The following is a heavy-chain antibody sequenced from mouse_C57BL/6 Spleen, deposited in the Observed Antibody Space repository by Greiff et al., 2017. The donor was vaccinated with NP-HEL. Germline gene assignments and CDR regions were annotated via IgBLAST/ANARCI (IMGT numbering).Heavy chain of an antibody. CDR2: INPGSGGT. D-gene: IGHD1-1*01. CDR1: GYAFTNYL. V-gene: IGHV1-54*01. J-gene: IGHJ4*01. Sequence: VQLQQSGAELVRPGTSVKVSCKASGYAFTNYLIEWVKQRPGQGLEWIGVINPGSGGTNYNEKFKGKATLTADKSSSTAYMQLSSLTSEDAEVYVCARYGDYYAKEYWGQGTSVTVSS. CDR3: ARYGDYYAKEY.